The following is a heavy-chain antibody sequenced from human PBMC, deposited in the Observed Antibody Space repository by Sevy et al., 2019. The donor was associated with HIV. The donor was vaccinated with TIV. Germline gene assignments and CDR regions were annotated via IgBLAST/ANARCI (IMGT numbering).Heavy chain of an antibody. Sequence: GGALRLSCAASGFTVSSNYMSWVRQAPGKGLEWVSVIYSGGSTYYADSVKGRFTISRDNSKNTLYLQMNSLRAEDTAVYYCASSRLFWKGYFDCWGQGTLVTVSS. CDR2: IYSGGST. CDR3: ASSRLFWKGYFDC. J-gene: IGHJ4*02. D-gene: IGHD3-22*01. V-gene: IGHV3-53*01. CDR1: GFTVSSNY.